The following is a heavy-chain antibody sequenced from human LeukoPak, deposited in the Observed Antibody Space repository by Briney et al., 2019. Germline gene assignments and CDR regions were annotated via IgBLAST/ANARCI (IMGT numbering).Heavy chain of an antibody. V-gene: IGHV7-4-1*02. D-gene: IGHD2-2*01. CDR2: INTKTGNP. CDR3: ASAGIVVVPAAIVGLKRPPDARPTYGMDV. CDR1: GYTLTTYA. Sequence: ASVKVSCKASGYTLTTYAMNWLRQAPGQGLEWMGWINTKTGNPTYARGFTGRFVFSLNTSVSTAYLQMNSLRAEDTAVYYCASAGIVVVPAAIVGLKRPPDARPTYGMDVWGQGTTVTVSS. J-gene: IGHJ6*02.